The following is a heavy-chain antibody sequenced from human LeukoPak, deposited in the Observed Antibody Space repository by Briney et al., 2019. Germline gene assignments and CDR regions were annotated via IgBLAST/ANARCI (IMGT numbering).Heavy chain of an antibody. V-gene: IGHV3-30-3*01. D-gene: IGHD2-8*02. J-gene: IGHJ4*02. CDR1: GFTFSNYA. CDR3: TREVWYYFDN. Sequence: SGGSLRLSCAASGFTFSNYAMHWVRQALGKGLEWVAAISSDGSNKYYPDSVKGRFTISRDNAKNTVYLQMNSLRAEDTAVYYCTREVWYYFDNWGQGTLVTVSS. CDR2: ISSDGSNK.